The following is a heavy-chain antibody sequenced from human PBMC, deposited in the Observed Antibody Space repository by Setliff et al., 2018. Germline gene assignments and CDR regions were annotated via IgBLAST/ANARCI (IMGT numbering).Heavy chain of an antibody. D-gene: IGHD3-9*01. CDR2: IYYSGST. CDR3: ARTLYDYDILTGPGYYFDY. J-gene: IGHJ4*02. CDR1: GGSISSSSYY. Sequence: PSETLSLTCTVSGGSISSSSYYWGWIRQPPGKGLEWIGSIYYSGSTYYNPSLKSRVTISVDTSKNQFSLKLSSVTAADTAVYYCARTLYDYDILTGPGYYFDYWGQGTLGTVSS. V-gene: IGHV4-39*07.